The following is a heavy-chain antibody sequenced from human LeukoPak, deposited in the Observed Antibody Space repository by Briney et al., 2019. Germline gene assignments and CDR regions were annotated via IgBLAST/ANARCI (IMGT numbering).Heavy chain of an antibody. CDR2: RRNKVNSYTT. J-gene: IGHJ3*02. D-gene: IGHD1-26*01. CDR1: GFTFSDYY. Sequence: GGSLRLSCAASGFTFSDYYIDWVRQAPGKGLEWVGRRRNKVNSYTTEYAASVKGRFTVSRDDSKNSLYLQMNSLKTEDTAVYYCARVIVGATGDAFDIWGQGTVVTVSS. V-gene: IGHV3-72*01. CDR3: ARVIVGATGDAFDI.